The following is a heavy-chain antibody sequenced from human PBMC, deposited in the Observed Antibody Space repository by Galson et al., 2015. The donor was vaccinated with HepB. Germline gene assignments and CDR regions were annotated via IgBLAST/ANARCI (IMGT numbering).Heavy chain of an antibody. Sequence: SVKVSCRASGDTFSSYAISWARQAPGEGLGWMLGIIPSFGTANYAQKFQGRVTITADKSPSTAYMELIRLRFAEQAVYLCARVVGVHNCSGGSCYTGWYCYFGMDVWGQGTTVTVSS. CDR3: ARVVGVHNCSGGSCYTGWYCYFGMDV. J-gene: IGHJ6*02. D-gene: IGHD2-15*01. V-gene: IGHV1-69*06. CDR2: IIPSFGTA. CDR1: GDTFSSYA.